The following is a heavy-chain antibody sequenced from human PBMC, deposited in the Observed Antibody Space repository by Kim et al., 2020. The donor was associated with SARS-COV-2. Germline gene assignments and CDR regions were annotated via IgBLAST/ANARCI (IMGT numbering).Heavy chain of an antibody. D-gene: IGHD6-19*01. Sequence: SETLSLTCTVSGGSISSGGYYWSWIRQHPGKGLEWIGYIYYSGSTYYNPSLKSRVTISVDTSKNQFSLKLSSVTAADTAVYYCARVSAVAGNDAFDIWGQGTMVTVSS. V-gene: IGHV4-31*03. CDR2: IYYSGST. CDR3: ARVSAVAGNDAFDI. CDR1: GGSISSGGYY. J-gene: IGHJ3*02.